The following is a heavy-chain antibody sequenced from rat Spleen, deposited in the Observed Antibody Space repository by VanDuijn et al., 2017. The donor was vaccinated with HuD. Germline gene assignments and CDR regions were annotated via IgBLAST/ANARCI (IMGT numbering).Heavy chain of an antibody. Sequence: EVQLVESDGGLVQPGRSLKLSCAASGFTFSDYYMAWVRQAPTKGLEWVATISYDGSSTYYRDSVKGRFTISRDNAKSTLYLQMDSLRSEDTATYYCGRTNYPGITPMDAWGQGASVTVSS. CDR1: GFTFSDYY. CDR2: ISYDGSST. D-gene: IGHD1-4*01. J-gene: IGHJ4*01. V-gene: IGHV5-29*01. CDR3: GRTNYPGITPMDA.